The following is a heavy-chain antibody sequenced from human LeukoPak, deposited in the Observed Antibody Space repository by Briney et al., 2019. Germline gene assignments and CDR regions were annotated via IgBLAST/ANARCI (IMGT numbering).Heavy chain of an antibody. D-gene: IGHD5-18*01. CDR2: ISSSSSTI. CDR1: GFSFSSYA. J-gene: IGHJ2*01. V-gene: IGHV3-48*01. Sequence: GGSLRLSCAASGFSFSSYAMTWVRQAPGKGLEWVSYISSSSSTIYYADSVKGRFTISRDNAKNSLYLQMNSLRAEDTAVYYCASDVGTAMETGYFDLWGRGTLVTVSS. CDR3: ASDVGTAMETGYFDL.